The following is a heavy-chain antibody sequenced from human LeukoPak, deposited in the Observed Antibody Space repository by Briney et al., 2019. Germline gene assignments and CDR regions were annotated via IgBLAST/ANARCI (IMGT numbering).Heavy chain of an antibody. CDR3: ARRAYGDDSFDY. J-gene: IGHJ4*02. Sequence: GGSLRLSCEASGFTFSSYEMNWVRQAPGKGLEWVSYISSSGKTIYYADSVKGRFTISRDNAKNSLYLQMNSLRDEDTAVYYCARRAYGDDSFDYWGQGTLVTVSS. CDR2: ISSSGKTI. D-gene: IGHD4-17*01. V-gene: IGHV3-48*03. CDR1: GFTFSSYE.